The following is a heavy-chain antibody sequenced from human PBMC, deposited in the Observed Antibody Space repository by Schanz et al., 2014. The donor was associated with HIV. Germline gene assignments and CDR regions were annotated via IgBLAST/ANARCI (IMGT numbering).Heavy chain of an antibody. D-gene: IGHD1-7*01. CDR3: VRRRRGNYGPFDY. V-gene: IGHV3-NL1*01. J-gene: IGHJ4*02. CDR2: INWSSSSI. Sequence: QVQLVESGGGVVQPGRSLRLSCAASGFIFSSYGMHWVRQAPGKGLEWVSGINWSSSSIAYADSVKGRFSLSRDNARDSLSLQMSSLRSEDTAVYYCVRRRRGNYGPFDYWGQGTLVTVSS. CDR1: GFIFSSYG.